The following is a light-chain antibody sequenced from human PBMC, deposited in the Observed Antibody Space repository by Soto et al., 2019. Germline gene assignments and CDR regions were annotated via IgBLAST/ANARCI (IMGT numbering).Light chain of an antibody. CDR3: QSYDSSLSGSEV. Sequence: ELTQPPSVSGAPGQRVTISCTGSSSNIGAGYDVHWYQQLPGTAPKLLIYGNSNRPSGVPDRFSGSKSGTSASLAITGLQAEDEADYYCQSYDSSLSGSEVFGGGTKLTVL. J-gene: IGLJ2*01. CDR1: SSNIGAGYD. V-gene: IGLV1-40*01. CDR2: GNS.